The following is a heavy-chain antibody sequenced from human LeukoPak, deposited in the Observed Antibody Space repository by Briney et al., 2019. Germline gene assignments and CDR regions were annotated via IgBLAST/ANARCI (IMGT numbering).Heavy chain of an antibody. CDR2: IKQDGSEK. CDR1: GFTFSSYW. CDR3: ARCTRQWRY. V-gene: IGHV3-7*01. D-gene: IGHD6-19*01. J-gene: IGHJ4*02. Sequence: GGSLRLSCAASGFTFSSYWMSWVRQAPGKGLERVSNIKQDGSEKYYVDSVKGRFTIYRDNAKISLYLQMNSPRAEDTAVYYCARCTRQWRYWGQGTLVTVSS.